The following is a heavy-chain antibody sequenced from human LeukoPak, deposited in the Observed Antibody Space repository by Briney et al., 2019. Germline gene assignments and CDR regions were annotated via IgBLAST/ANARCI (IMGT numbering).Heavy chain of an antibody. V-gene: IGHV1-8*01. CDR3: ARGRDRISGSHPDY. CDR1: GYTFTSYD. D-gene: IGHD1-26*01. J-gene: IGHJ4*02. Sequence: ASVKVSCKASGYTFTSYDINWVRQATGQGLEWMGWMNPNSGNTGYAQKFQGRVTMTRNTSISTAYMELSSLRSEDTAVYYCARGRDRISGSHPDYWGQGTLVTVSS. CDR2: MNPNSGNT.